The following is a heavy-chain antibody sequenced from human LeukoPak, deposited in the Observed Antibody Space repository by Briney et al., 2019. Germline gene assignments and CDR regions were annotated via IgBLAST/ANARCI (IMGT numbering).Heavy chain of an antibody. Sequence: SVKVSCKASGGTFSSYAISWVRQAPGQGLEWMGGIIPIFGTANYAQKFQGRVTITADESTSTAYMELSSLRSEDTAVYYCARVGYYYDSSGYFDYWGQGTLVTVSS. CDR3: ARVGYYYDSSGYFDY. D-gene: IGHD3-22*01. V-gene: IGHV1-69*13. J-gene: IGHJ4*02. CDR2: IIPIFGTA. CDR1: GGTFSSYA.